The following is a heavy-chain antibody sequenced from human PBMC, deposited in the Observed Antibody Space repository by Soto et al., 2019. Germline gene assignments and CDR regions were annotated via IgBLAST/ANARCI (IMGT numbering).Heavy chain of an antibody. CDR3: ARMGQYYDILTGYWSGYYFDY. CDR2: IDWDDDK. V-gene: IGHV2-70*11. Sequence: SGPTLVNPTQTLTLTCTFCGFSLSTSGMCVSWIRQPPGKALEWLARIDWDDDKYYSTSLKTRLTISKDTSKNQVVLTMTNMDPVDTATYYCARMGQYYDILTGYWSGYYFDYWGQGTLVTVSS. D-gene: IGHD3-9*01. CDR1: GFSLSTSGMC. J-gene: IGHJ4*02.